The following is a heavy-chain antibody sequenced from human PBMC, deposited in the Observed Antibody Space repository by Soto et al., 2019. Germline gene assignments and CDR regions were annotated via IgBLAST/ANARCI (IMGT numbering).Heavy chain of an antibody. D-gene: IGHD3-10*01. V-gene: IGHV3-9*01. CDR2: ISWNSGSI. CDR1: GFTFDDYA. Sequence: EVQLVESGGGLVQPGRSLRLSCAASGFTFDDYAMHWVRQAPGKGPEWVSGISWNSGSIGYADSVKGRFTISRDNAKNSLYLQMNSLRAEDTALYYCAKAFRSGSYYEDYYYYYMDVWGKGTTVTVSS. J-gene: IGHJ6*03. CDR3: AKAFRSGSYYEDYYYYYMDV.